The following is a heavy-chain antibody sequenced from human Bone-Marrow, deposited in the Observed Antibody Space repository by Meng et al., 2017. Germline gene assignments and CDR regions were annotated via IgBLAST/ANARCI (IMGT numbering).Heavy chain of an antibody. J-gene: IGHJ4*02. CDR3: ARVDSSGWY. V-gene: IGHV3-7*01. D-gene: IGHD6-19*01. Sequence: GGSLRLSCAASGFTFSSCWMSWVRQAPGKGLEWVANIKQDGSEKYYVDSVKGRFTISRDNAKNSLYLQMNSLRVEDTAIYYCARVDSSGWYWGQGTLVTVSS. CDR2: IKQDGSEK. CDR1: GFTFSSCW.